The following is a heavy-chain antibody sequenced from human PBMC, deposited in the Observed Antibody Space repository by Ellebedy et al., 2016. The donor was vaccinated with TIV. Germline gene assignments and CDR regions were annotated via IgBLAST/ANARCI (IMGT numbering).Heavy chain of an antibody. J-gene: IGHJ6*03. CDR1: GGTFSSYA. D-gene: IGHD3-22*01. Sequence: SVKVSXXASGGTFSSYAISWVRQAPGQGLEWMGGIIPIFGTANYAQKFQGRVTITADESTSTAYMELSSLRSEDTAVYYCAAGLVSTFVYYYYYYMDVWGKGTTVTVSS. CDR2: IIPIFGTA. V-gene: IGHV1-69*13. CDR3: AAGLVSTFVYYYYYYMDV.